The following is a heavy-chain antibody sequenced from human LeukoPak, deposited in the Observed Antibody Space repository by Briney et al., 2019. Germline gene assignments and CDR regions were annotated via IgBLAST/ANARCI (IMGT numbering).Heavy chain of an antibody. CDR2: IRSKADNYAT. V-gene: IGHV3-73*01. D-gene: IGHD3-10*01. CDR1: GFTFSGSA. J-gene: IGHJ4*02. Sequence: GGSLRLSCAASGFTFSGSAIHWVRQASGKGLEWAGRIRSKADNYATGYAASVKGRITLSRDDSKNTAYLQMNRLKTEDTAVYYCTRVPTRGSGNDYWGQGTQVTVSS. CDR3: TRVPTRGSGNDY.